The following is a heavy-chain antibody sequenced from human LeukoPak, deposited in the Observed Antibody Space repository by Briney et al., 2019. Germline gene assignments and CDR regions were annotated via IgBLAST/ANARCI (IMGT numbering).Heavy chain of an antibody. V-gene: IGHV6-1*01. CDR2: TYYRSKWYN. D-gene: IGHD6-6*01. J-gene: IGHJ5*02. Sequence: SQTLSLTCAISGDSVSSNSAAWNWLRQSPSRGLEWLGRTYYRSKWYNDYAVSVKSRITINPDTSKNQFSLQLNSVTPEDTAVYYCARDSPSRRNWFDPWGQGTLVTVSS. CDR3: ARDSPSRRNWFDP. CDR1: GDSVSSNSAA.